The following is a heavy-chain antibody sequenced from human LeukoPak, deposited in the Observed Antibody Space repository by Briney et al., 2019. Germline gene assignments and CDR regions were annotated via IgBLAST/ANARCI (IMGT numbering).Heavy chain of an antibody. J-gene: IGHJ4*02. CDR2: ISYDANIGSNK. CDR1: GFTFSRYA. Sequence: GGSLRLTCATSGFTFSRYAMHWVRQAPGKGLEWVALISYDANIGSNKYYADSVKGRFTISRDNSKNTLYLQMNSLRAEDTAVYYCARDGGYDFWSGYYQDYWGQGTLVTVSS. D-gene: IGHD3-3*01. CDR3: ARDGGYDFWSGYYQDY. V-gene: IGHV3-30-3*01.